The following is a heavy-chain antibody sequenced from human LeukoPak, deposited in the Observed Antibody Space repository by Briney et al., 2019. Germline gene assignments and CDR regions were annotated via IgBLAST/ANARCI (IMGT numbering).Heavy chain of an antibody. J-gene: IGHJ5*02. CDR3: AKDGTYNWNDGWFEP. CDR2: ISWNSGSI. Sequence: PGGSLRLSCAASGFTFDDYAMHWVRQAPGKGLEWVSGISWNSGSIGYADSVKGRFTISRDNAKNSLYLQMNSLRGEDTALYYCAKDGTYNWNDGWFEPWGQGTLVTVSS. V-gene: IGHV3-9*01. D-gene: IGHD1-1*01. CDR1: GFTFDDYA.